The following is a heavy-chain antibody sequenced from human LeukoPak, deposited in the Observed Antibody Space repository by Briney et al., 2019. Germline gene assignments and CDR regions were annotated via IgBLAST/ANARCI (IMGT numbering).Heavy chain of an antibody. CDR1: GGTFSSYA. V-gene: IGHV1-69*04. CDR2: IIPILGIA. Sequence: ASVTVSCKASGGTFSSYAISWVRQAPGQGLEWMGRIIPILGIANYAQKFQGRVTITADKSTSTAYMELSSLRSEDTAVYYCARGSVVTPLDYWGQGTLVTVSS. J-gene: IGHJ4*02. D-gene: IGHD4-23*01. CDR3: ARGSVVTPLDY.